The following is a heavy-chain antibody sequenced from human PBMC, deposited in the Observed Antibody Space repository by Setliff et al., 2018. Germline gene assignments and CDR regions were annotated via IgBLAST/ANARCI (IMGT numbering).Heavy chain of an antibody. V-gene: IGHV3-30-3*01. D-gene: IGHD6-13*01. CDR2: ISYDGSNK. CDR3: ARAQLVPTPFDY. J-gene: IGHJ4*02. Sequence: PGESLKISCAASGFTFSSYAMHWVRQAPGKGLEWVAVISYDGSNKYYADSVKGRFTISRDNSKNTLYLQMNSLRAEDTAVYYCARAQLVPTPFDYWGQGTLVTVSS. CDR1: GFTFSSYA.